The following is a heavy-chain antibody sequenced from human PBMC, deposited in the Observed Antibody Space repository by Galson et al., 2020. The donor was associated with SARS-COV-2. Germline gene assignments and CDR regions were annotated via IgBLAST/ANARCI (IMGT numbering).Heavy chain of an antibody. V-gene: IGHV3-73*01. CDR1: GFTFSDSA. J-gene: IGHJ4*02. Sequence: GGSLRLSCEASGFTFSDSAIHWVRQASGKGLEWVGRIRTRGNSYATAFAESVKGRFTISRDDSNDKAYLEMNSLQTEDTGMYYCTRHWSYDYGEVLYFNFWGQGTLVTVSS. CDR2: IRTRGNSYAT. CDR3: TRHWSYDYGEVLYFNF. D-gene: IGHD4-17*01.